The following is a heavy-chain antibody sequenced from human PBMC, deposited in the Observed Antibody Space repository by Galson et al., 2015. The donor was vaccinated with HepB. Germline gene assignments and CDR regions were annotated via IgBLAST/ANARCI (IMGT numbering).Heavy chain of an antibody. CDR1: GFTFSYYA. V-gene: IGHV3-30*03. CDR3: AMPHSGSFGFDI. D-gene: IGHD5-12*01. CDR2: ISYDGSEK. Sequence: SLRLSCAASGFTFSYYAMHWVRQAPGKGLEWVTTISYDGSEKYYADSVKGRFTISRDNSKNILYLQMNTLRTDDTALYYCAMPHSGSFGFDIWGAGTMLTVSS. J-gene: IGHJ3*02.